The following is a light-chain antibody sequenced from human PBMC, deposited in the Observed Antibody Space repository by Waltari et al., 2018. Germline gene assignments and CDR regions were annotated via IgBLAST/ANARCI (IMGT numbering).Light chain of an antibody. CDR3: MQALQTPWT. Sequence: DIVMTQSPLSLPVTPGEPASISCRSSQSLLHSNGYNYLDWYLQKAGQSPQLLIYLGSRGASGVPDRFSGSGSGTDFTLKISRVEAEDVGVYYCMQALQTPWTFGQGTKVEI. J-gene: IGKJ1*01. CDR1: QSLLHSNGYNY. V-gene: IGKV2-28*01. CDR2: LGS.